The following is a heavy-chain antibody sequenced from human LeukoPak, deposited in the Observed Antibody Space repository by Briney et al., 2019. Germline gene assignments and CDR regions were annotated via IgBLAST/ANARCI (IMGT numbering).Heavy chain of an antibody. CDR2: IYTSGST. D-gene: IGHD2-2*01. J-gene: IGHJ6*04. Sequence: TSETLSLTCTVSGGSISSGSYYWSWIRQPAGKGLEWIGRIYTSGSTNYNPSLKSRVTISVDTSKNQFSLKLSSVTAADTAVYYCAKPIDCSSTICTGPMDVWGKGTTVTVSA. CDR1: GGSISSGSYY. CDR3: AKPIDCSSTICTGPMDV. V-gene: IGHV4-61*02.